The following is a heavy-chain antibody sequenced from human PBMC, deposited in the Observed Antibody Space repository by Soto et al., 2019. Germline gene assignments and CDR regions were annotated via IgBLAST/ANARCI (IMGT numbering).Heavy chain of an antibody. J-gene: IGHJ4*02. V-gene: IGHV3-23*01. CDR3: AKAAVEYYDFWSGYYTGYFDY. D-gene: IGHD3-3*01. CDR2: ISGSGGST. Sequence: GGSLRLSCAASGFTFSSYWMSWVRQAPGKGLEWVSAISGSGGSTYYADSVKGRFTISRDNSKNTLYLQMNSLRAEDTAVYYCAKAAVEYYDFWSGYYTGYFDYWGQGTLVTVSS. CDR1: GFTFSSYW.